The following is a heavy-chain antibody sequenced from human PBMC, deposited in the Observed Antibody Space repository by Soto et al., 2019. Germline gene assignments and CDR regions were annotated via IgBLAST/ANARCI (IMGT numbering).Heavy chain of an antibody. CDR3: AISSVAAAGFDY. J-gene: IGHJ4*02. Sequence: GESLKISCKGSGYRFTSYWIGWVRQMPGKGLEWMGIFFPGDSDTRYSPSFQGQVTISVDRSISTAYLEWTSLKASDTAIYYCAISSVAAAGFDYLCQETPLTVSS. CDR2: FFPGDSDT. D-gene: IGHD6-13*01. CDR1: GYRFTSYW. V-gene: IGHV5-51*01.